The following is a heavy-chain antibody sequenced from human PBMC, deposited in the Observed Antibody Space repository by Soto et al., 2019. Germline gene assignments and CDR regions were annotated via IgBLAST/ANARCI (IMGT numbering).Heavy chain of an antibody. Sequence: SETLSLTCTVSGGSISTYYWNWIRQPPGKGLEWIGYIYYSGRTKYNPALKSRVTISIDTYKNQFSLKLTSVTAADTAVYYCARDPGYYDTSAWFDPWGQGSLVTVSS. CDR3: ARDPGYYDTSAWFDP. CDR1: GGSISTYY. J-gene: IGHJ5*02. V-gene: IGHV4-59*01. D-gene: IGHD3-22*01. CDR2: IYYSGRT.